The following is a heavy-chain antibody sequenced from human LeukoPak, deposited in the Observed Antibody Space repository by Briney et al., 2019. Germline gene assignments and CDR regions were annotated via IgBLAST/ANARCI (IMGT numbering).Heavy chain of an antibody. Sequence: GGSLRLSCAASGFTFSSYAMHWVCQAPGKGLEWVAVISYDGGNKYYADSVKGRFTVSRDNSKNTLYLQMNSLRAEDTAVYYCARGPPDYYGSGSYYYYYYGMDVWGKGTTVTVSS. J-gene: IGHJ6*04. CDR1: GFTFSSYA. V-gene: IGHV3-30*04. D-gene: IGHD3-10*01. CDR2: ISYDGGNK. CDR3: ARGPPDYYGSGSYYYYYYGMDV.